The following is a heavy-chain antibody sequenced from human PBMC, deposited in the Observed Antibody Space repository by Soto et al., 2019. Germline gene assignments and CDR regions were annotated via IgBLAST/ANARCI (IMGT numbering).Heavy chain of an antibody. V-gene: IGHV4-39*01. J-gene: IGHJ6*02. Sequence: KPSETLSLTCTVSGGSISSSSYYWGWIRQPPGKGLEWIGSIYYSGSTYSNPSLKSRVTISVDTSKNQFSLKLSSVTAADTAVYYCARAIGVATIKMGYYYYGMDVWGQGTTVTVSS. CDR1: GGSISSSSYY. D-gene: IGHD5-12*01. CDR2: IYYSGST. CDR3: ARAIGVATIKMGYYYYGMDV.